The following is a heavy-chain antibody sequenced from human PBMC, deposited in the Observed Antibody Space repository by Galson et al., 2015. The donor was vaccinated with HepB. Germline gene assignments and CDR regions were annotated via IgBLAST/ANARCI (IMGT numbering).Heavy chain of an antibody. Sequence: SLRLSCAASGFTFSYYAMHWVRQAPGKGLEYISGISSNGGSTYYADSVKGRFTISRDNSKNTLFLQMSSLRTEDTAVYYCVKVSDYYDTSGYHYFVDYWGQGTLVTVSS. CDR3: VKVSDYYDTSGYHYFVDY. V-gene: IGHV3-64D*06. CDR2: ISSNGGST. CDR1: GFTFSYYA. J-gene: IGHJ4*02. D-gene: IGHD3-22*01.